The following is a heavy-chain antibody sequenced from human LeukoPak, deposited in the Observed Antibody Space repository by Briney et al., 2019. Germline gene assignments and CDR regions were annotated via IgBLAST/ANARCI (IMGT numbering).Heavy chain of an antibody. CDR2: LNPNSGNT. J-gene: IGHJ4*02. CDR1: GYTFTSYD. Sequence: GASVKVSCKASGYTFTSYDINWVRQATGQGLEWMGWLNPNSGNTAYAQKFRGRVTITRDTSISTAYMELSSLRSEDTAVYYCAADSRGYSGYDLDYWGQGTLVTVSS. D-gene: IGHD5-12*01. CDR3: AADSRGYSGYDLDY. V-gene: IGHV1-8*03.